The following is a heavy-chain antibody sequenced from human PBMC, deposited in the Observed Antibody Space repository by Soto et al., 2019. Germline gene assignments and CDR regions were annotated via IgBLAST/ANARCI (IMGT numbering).Heavy chain of an antibody. CDR1: GGTFSSYA. D-gene: IGHD6-6*01. Sequence: QVQLVQSGAEVKKPGSSVKVSCKASGGTFSSYAISWLRQAPGQGLEWMGGIIPIFGTANYAQKFQGRVRITADESTSTADMGLSSLRSESTAVYYCASLETGIAAPSFDYWGQGTLVTVSS. V-gene: IGHV1-69*01. CDR2: IIPIFGTA. CDR3: ASLETGIAAPSFDY. J-gene: IGHJ4*02.